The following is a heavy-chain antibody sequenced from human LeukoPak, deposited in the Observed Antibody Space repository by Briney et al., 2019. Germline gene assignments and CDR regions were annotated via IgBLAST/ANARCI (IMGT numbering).Heavy chain of an antibody. CDR3: SRNPEMEYWFDP. CDR2: ISYDGKIK. V-gene: IGHV3-30*04. D-gene: IGHD3-3*01. J-gene: IGHJ5*02. Sequence: PGGSLRLSCAASGFTFSAHSVHWVRQAPGKGLEGGAFISYDGKIKYYADSVKGRFTISRDNSKNTLFLQKNTLRTGDTAMYYCSRNPEMEYWFDPWGQGTLVTVSS. CDR1: GFTFSAHS.